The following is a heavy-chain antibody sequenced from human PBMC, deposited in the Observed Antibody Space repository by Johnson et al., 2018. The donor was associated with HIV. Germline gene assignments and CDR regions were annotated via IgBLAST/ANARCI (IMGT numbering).Heavy chain of an antibody. V-gene: IGHV3-11*04. J-gene: IGHJ3*01. CDR2: ISSSGSTI. D-gene: IGHD3-16*02. CDR3: ARDFGLGDLSYETVDAFDF. CDR1: GFTFSDYY. Sequence: QVQLVESGGGLVKPGGSLRLSCAASGFTFSDYYMSWIRQAPGKGLEWVSYISSSGSTIYHADSVKGRFTFPRDNSKDTLYLQMNNLTIEDTAVYSCARDFGLGDLSYETVDAFDFWGPGTLVTVSS.